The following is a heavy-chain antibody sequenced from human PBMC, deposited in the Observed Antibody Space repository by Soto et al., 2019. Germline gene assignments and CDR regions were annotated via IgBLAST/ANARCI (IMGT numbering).Heavy chain of an antibody. CDR1: GGGFSSYA. CDR3: ARGTYYYDSGFDY. V-gene: IGHV1-69*13. J-gene: IGHJ4*02. Sequence: SLKVSCKASGGGFSSYAISWVRQAPGQGLEWMGGIIPIFGTANYAQKFQGRVAITADESTSTAYMELSSLRSEDTAVYYCARGTYYYDSGFDYWGQGTLVTVS. D-gene: IGHD3-22*01. CDR2: IIPIFGTA.